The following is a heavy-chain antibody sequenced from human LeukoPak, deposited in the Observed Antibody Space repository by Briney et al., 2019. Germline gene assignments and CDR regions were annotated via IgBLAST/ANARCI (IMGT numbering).Heavy chain of an antibody. V-gene: IGHV4-59*01. J-gene: IGHJ6*02. CDR2: IYYSGST. Sequence: SKTLSLTCAVYGGSFSGYYWSWIRQPPGKGLEWIGYIYYSGSTNYNPSLKSRATISVDTSKNQFSLELSSVTAADTAVYYCAREGSLTTNYGMDVWGQGTTVTVSS. CDR3: AREGSLTTNYGMDV. D-gene: IGHD4-11*01. CDR1: GGSFSGYY.